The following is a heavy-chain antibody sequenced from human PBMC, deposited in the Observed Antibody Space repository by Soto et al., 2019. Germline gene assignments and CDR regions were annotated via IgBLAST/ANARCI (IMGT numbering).Heavy chain of an antibody. CDR2: ISYDGSNK. CDR3: AKALGLIVGATVDY. J-gene: IGHJ4*02. D-gene: IGHD1-26*01. Sequence: QVQLVESGGGVVQPGRSLRLSGAACGFTFSSYGMHWIREAPGKGLEWVAVISYDGSNKYYADSVKGRFTISRDNSKNTLYLQMNSLRAEDTAVYYCAKALGLIVGATVDYWGQGTLVTVSS. V-gene: IGHV3-30*18. CDR1: GFTFSSYG.